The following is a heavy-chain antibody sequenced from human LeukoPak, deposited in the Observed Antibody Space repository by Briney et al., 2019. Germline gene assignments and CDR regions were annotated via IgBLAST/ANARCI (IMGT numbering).Heavy chain of an antibody. D-gene: IGHD3-3*01. J-gene: IGHJ5*02. Sequence: SETLSLTCTVSGGSISSSSYYWTWIRQPPGKGLEWIGEINHSGSTNYNPSLKSRVTISVDTSKNQFSLKLSSVTAADTAVYYCARPIIGAFDPWGQGTLVTVSS. CDR3: ARPIIGAFDP. V-gene: IGHV4-39*07. CDR1: GGSISSSSYY. CDR2: INHSGST.